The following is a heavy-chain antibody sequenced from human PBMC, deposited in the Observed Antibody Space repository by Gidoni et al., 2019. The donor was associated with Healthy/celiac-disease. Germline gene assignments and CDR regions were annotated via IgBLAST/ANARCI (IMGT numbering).Heavy chain of an antibody. CDR2: ISWNSGSI. D-gene: IGHD3-16*01. CDR1: GSTFDDYA. Sequence: EVQLVESGGGLVQPGRSLRLSCAASGSTFDDYAMNRVRQAPGKGLEWVSGISWNSGSIGYADSVKGRFTISRDNAKNSLYLQMNSLRAEDTALYYCAKDYERGPLLPRLWGYYYMDVWGKGTTVTVSS. CDR3: AKDYERGPLLPRLWGYYYMDV. J-gene: IGHJ6*03. V-gene: IGHV3-9*01.